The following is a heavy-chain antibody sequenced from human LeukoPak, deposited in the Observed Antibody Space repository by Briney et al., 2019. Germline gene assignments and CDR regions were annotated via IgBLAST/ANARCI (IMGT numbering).Heavy chain of an antibody. CDR3: AADLSNPRMGASYLDS. J-gene: IGHJ4*02. CDR1: GFTSTNFA. V-gene: IGHV1-58*01. D-gene: IGHD3-16*01. CDR2: IIVGSGAT. Sequence: SVKVSFKASGFTSTNFAVQWVRQARGQRLEWIGWIIVGSGATKCAQDFQERVTITRDLSTSTLYTELRSLTSEDTAVYYCAADLSNPRMGASYLDSWGQETLVTVPS.